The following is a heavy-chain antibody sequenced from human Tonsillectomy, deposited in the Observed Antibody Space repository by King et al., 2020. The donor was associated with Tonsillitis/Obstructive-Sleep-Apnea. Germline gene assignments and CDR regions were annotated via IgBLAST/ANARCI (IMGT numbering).Heavy chain of an antibody. Sequence: QLVQSGAEVKKPGESLRISCKGSGYSFTSYWISWVRQMPGKGLEWMGRIDPSDSYTNYSPSFQGHVTSSADKSISTAYLQWSSLKASDTAMYYCARQVISSTSLYYYYMDVWGKGTTVTVSS. D-gene: IGHD2-2*01. CDR2: IDPSDSYT. CDR3: ARQVISSTSLYYYYMDV. J-gene: IGHJ6*03. V-gene: IGHV5-10-1*01. CDR1: GYSFTSYW.